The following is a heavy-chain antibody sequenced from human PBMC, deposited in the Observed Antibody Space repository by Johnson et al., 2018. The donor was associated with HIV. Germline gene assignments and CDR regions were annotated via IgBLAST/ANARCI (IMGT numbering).Heavy chain of an antibody. D-gene: IGHD2-8*02. CDR2: ISFDGSNK. Sequence: QVQLVESGGGVVRPGRSLRLSCVVSGFTFSNYPMHWVRQAPGKGLEWVAVISFDGSNKYYADSVKGRFIISRDNSKNTLYLQMDSLRIEDTAVYYCARDNEDMVLVGAVDIWGQGTMVTVSS. V-gene: IGHV3-30*04. J-gene: IGHJ3*02. CDR3: ARDNEDMVLVGAVDI. CDR1: GFTFSNYP.